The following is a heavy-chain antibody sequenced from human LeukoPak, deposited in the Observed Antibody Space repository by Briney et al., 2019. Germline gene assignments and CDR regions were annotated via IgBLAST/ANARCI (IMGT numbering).Heavy chain of an antibody. CDR1: GFTFPTYA. CDR2: ISGNGVNT. J-gene: IGHJ4*02. Sequence: PGGSLRLSCAASGFTFPTYAMSWVRQVPGKGLEWVSGISGNGVNTYYADSVKGRFTISRDNSGKTLFLHMNSLRAEDTAVYYCARALAYYYDSSGYDYWGQGTLVTVSS. D-gene: IGHD3-22*01. V-gene: IGHV3-23*01. CDR3: ARALAYYYDSSGYDY.